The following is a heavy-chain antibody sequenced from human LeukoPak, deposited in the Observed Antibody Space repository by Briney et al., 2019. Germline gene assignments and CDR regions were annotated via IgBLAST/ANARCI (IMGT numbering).Heavy chain of an antibody. Sequence: ASVKVSCKASGYTFTGYYMHCVRQAPGQGLEWMGWINPNSGGTNYAQKFQGRVTMTRDTSISTAYMELSRLRSDDTAVYYCARSSAAGSYPNNYYYYGMDVWGQGTTVTVSS. J-gene: IGHJ6*02. V-gene: IGHV1-2*02. CDR1: GYTFTGYY. D-gene: IGHD1-26*01. CDR3: ARSSAAGSYPNNYYYYGMDV. CDR2: INPNSGGT.